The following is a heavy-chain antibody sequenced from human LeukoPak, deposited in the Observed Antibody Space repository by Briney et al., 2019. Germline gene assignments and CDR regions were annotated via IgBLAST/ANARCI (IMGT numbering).Heavy chain of an antibody. J-gene: IGHJ4*02. V-gene: IGHV3-11*01. D-gene: IGHD6-19*01. Sequence: GGSLRLSCAASGFTFSDYYMNWIRQAPGKGLEWVSYISSSGSSTYYADSVKGRFTISRDNAKNSLYLQMNSLRAEDTAVYYCASAHITMAGSIDYWGQGTLVTVSS. CDR1: GFTFSDYY. CDR2: ISSSGSST. CDR3: ASAHITMAGSIDY.